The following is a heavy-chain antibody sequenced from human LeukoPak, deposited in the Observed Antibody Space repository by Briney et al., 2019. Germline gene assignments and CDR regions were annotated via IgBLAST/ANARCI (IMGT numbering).Heavy chain of an antibody. J-gene: IGHJ2*01. CDR3: ARGKGLTAAGTGAWYFDL. D-gene: IGHD6-13*01. V-gene: IGHV3-48*02. CDR2: ISSSSSTI. CDR1: GFTFSSYS. Sequence: PGGSLRLSCAASGFTFSSYSMNWVRQAPGKGLEWVSYISSSSSTIYYADSVRGRFTISRDNAKNSLYLQMNSLRDEDTAVYYCARGKGLTAAGTGAWYFDLWGRGTLVTVSS.